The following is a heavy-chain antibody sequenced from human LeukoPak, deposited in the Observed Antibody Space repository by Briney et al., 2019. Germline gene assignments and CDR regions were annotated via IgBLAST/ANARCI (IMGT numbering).Heavy chain of an antibody. CDR3: ATIYGDYVE. J-gene: IGHJ4*02. V-gene: IGHV3-33*01. Sequence: GGSLRLSCAASGFTFSSYGMHWVRQAPGKGLEWVAVIWYDGSNKYYADSVKGRFTISRDNSKNTLYLQMNSLRAEDTAVYYCATIYGDYVEWGQGTLVTVSS. CDR2: IWYDGSNK. CDR1: GFTFSSYG. D-gene: IGHD4-17*01.